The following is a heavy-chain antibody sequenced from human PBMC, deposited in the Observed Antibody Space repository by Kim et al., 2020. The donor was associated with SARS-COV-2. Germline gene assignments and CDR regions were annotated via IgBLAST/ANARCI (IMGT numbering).Heavy chain of an antibody. CDR2: INHSGST. V-gene: IGHV4-34*01. Sequence: SETLSLTCAVYGGSFSGYYWSWIRQPPGKGLEWIGEINHSGSTNYNPSLKSRVTISVDTSKNQFSLKLSSVTAADTAVYYCARVVRIDDAFDIWGQGTMVTVSS. CDR3: ARVVRIDDAFDI. CDR1: GGSFSGYY. D-gene: IGHD3-10*02. J-gene: IGHJ3*02.